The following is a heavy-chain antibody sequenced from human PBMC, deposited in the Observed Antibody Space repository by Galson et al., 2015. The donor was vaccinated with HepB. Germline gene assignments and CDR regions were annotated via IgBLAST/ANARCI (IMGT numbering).Heavy chain of an antibody. D-gene: IGHD4-17*01. V-gene: IGHV3-23*01. CDR1: GFTFSSYA. CDR3: AKGHARQDNGDPYSFNY. Sequence: SLRLSCAASGFTFSSYAMSWVRQAPGKGLEWVSTIGNSGDSTYYADSVMGRFTISRDNSKNTLSLQVNSLRAEDTAVYYCAKGHARQDNGDPYSFNYWGQGALVTVSS. CDR2: IGNSGDST. J-gene: IGHJ4*02.